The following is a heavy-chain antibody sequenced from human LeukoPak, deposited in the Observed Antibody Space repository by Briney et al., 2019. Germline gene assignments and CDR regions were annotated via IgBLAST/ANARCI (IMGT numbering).Heavy chain of an antibody. Sequence: EASVKVSCKASGGTFSSYAISWVRQAPGQGLEWMGWISAYNGNTNYAQKLQGRVTMTTDTSTSTAYMELRSLRSDDTAVYYCARDGYSSSWSHYYYYYGMDVWGQGTTVTVSS. D-gene: IGHD6-13*01. CDR3: ARDGYSSSWSHYYYYYGMDV. CDR1: GGTFSSYA. CDR2: ISAYNGNT. J-gene: IGHJ6*02. V-gene: IGHV1-18*01.